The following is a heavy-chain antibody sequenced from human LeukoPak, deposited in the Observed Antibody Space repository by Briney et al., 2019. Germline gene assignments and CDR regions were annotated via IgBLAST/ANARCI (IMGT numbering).Heavy chain of an antibody. CDR1: GYSFPSYW. Sequence: GESLKISCKGSGYSFPSYWIAWVRQMPGKGLEYMGIIYPGDSRTTYSPSFQGQVTISADKSISTAFLQWSSLKASDTAMYYCARHRSSVTSCPNYWGQGTLVTVSS. CDR2: IYPGDSRT. D-gene: IGHD2-2*01. CDR3: ARHRSSVTSCPNY. J-gene: IGHJ4*02. V-gene: IGHV5-51*01.